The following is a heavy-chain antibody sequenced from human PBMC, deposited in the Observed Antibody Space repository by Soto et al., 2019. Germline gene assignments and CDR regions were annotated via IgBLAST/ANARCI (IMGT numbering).Heavy chain of an antibody. V-gene: IGHV3-21*01. CDR1: GFNSNSYT. CDR2: ISISGYI. CDR3: ARDCSGGSCYPGMDV. Sequence: EVQLVESGGGLVKPGGSLRLSCAASGFNSNSYTINWVRQAPVKRLDWLSSISISGYIVSTDSVRGRFTISRDNAKNSVYLQINSLRAEDTAVYFCARDCSGGSCYPGMDVWGQGTTVTVSS. J-gene: IGHJ6*02. D-gene: IGHD2-15*01.